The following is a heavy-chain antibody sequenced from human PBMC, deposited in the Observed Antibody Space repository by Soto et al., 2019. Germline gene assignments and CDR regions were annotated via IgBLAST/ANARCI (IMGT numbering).Heavy chain of an antibody. D-gene: IGHD3-10*01. CDR2: ISYDGSNK. Sequence: QVQLVESGGGVVQPGRSLRLSCAASGFTFSSYGMHWVRQAPGKGLEWVAVISYDGSNKYYADSVKGRFTISRDNSKNTLYLQMNSLRAEDTAVYYCAKYGCGSGRANPCDYWGQGTLVTVSS. V-gene: IGHV3-30*18. J-gene: IGHJ4*02. CDR1: GFTFSSYG. CDR3: AKYGCGSGRANPCDY.